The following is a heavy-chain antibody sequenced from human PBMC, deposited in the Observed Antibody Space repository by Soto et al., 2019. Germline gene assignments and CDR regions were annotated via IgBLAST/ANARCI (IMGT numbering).Heavy chain of an antibody. V-gene: IGHV1-2*04. CDR2: INPNSGGT. CDR3: ARSRDYYDSHSAFDI. D-gene: IGHD3-22*01. Sequence: ASVKVSCKASGYTFTGYYMHWVRQAPGQGLEGMGWINPNSGGTNYAQKFQGWVTMTRDTPISTAYMELSRLRSDDTAVYYCARSRDYYDSHSAFDIWGQGTMVTV. J-gene: IGHJ3*02. CDR1: GYTFTGYY.